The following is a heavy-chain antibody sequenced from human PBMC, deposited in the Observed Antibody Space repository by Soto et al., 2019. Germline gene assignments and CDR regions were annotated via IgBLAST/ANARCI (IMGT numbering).Heavy chain of an antibody. Sequence: PSETLSLTCTVSGGSISSSSYYWGWIRQPPGKGLEWIGSIYYSGSTYYNPSLKSRVTISVDTSKNQFSLKLSSVTAADTAVYYCARLEGYCSSTSCQNYYYYYGMDVWGQGTTVTVSS. V-gene: IGHV4-39*01. J-gene: IGHJ6*02. CDR1: GGSISSSSYY. CDR2: IYYSGST. D-gene: IGHD2-2*01. CDR3: ARLEGYCSSTSCQNYYYYYGMDV.